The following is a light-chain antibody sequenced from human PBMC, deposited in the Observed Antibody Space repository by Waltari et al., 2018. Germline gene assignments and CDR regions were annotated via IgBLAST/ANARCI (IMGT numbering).Light chain of an antibody. J-gene: IGKJ3*01. Sequence: DIVMTQSPLSLTVTLGQPASFSCRSSQRLVHRDGNTYLSWFHQRPGQSPRRLIYKFSIRDSGVQDRCSGSGAGNDFTMSISRVDDEDVGVYYCKQGRCSFTFGPGTKVEI. V-gene: IGKV2-30*02. CDR2: KFS. CDR1: QRLVHRDGNTY. CDR3: KQGRCSFT.